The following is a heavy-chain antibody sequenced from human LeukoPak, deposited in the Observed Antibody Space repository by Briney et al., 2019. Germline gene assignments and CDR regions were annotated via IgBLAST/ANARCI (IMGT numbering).Heavy chain of an antibody. CDR3: ARGPRYYYDSSGYFPVDY. D-gene: IGHD3-22*01. J-gene: IGHJ4*02. CDR2: ISAYNGNT. V-gene: IGHV1-18*01. CDR1: GYTFTGYG. Sequence: ASVKVSCTASGYTFTGYGISWVRQAPGQGLEWMGWISAYNGNTNYAQKLQGRVTMTTDTSTSTAYMELRSLRSDDTAVYYCARGPRYYYDSSGYFPVDYWGQGTLVTVSS.